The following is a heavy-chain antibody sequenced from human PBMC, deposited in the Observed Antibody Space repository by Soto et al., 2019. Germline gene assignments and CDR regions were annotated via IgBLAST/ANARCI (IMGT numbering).Heavy chain of an antibody. CDR1: GFTFSSHG. CDR3: AKSDYTWFYFDY. Sequence: QVQLVESGGGVVQPGRSLRLSCAASGFTFSSHGMHWVRQAPGKGLEWVAVISYDGSNKDYADSVKGRFTISRDNSKNTVYLQMNSLRVEDTAVYHCAKSDYTWFYFDYWGQGTLVTVSS. D-gene: IGHD4-4*01. J-gene: IGHJ4*02. CDR2: ISYDGSNK. V-gene: IGHV3-30*18.